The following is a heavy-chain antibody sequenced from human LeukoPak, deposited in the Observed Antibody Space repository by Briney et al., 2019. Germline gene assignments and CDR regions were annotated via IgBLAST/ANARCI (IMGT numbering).Heavy chain of an antibody. D-gene: IGHD3-22*01. CDR2: IYYNGST. Sequence: SDPLSLPCTLSGGFFTTCSYYWGWFRQPPGEGLLWIGCIYYNGSTYYIPSLKSRVTMSVETSKSQFSLKLSSVTAADSAVYYCARQRWDEYYYDSSDYYDVASQFEPSGERTLVTVSS. J-gene: IGHJ5*02. V-gene: IGHV4-39*01. CDR3: ARQRWDEYYYDSSDYYDVASQFEP. CDR1: GGFFTTCSYY.